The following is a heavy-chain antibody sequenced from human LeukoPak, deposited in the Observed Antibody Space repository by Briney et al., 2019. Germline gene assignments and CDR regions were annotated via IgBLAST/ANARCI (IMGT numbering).Heavy chain of an antibody. V-gene: IGHV3-30*03. CDR3: ASATVTANAFDI. CDR1: GLTFSTYG. Sequence: GGSLRLFCAASGLTFSTYGMYWVRQAPGKGLELVAIISYDGGYKYHGDSVKGRFTISRDNSKNTLYLQMNSLRAEDTAVYYCASATVTANAFDIWGQGTKVTVSS. D-gene: IGHD4-17*01. J-gene: IGHJ3*02. CDR2: ISYDGGYK.